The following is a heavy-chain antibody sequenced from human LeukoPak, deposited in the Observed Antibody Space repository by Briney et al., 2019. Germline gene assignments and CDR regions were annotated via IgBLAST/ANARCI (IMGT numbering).Heavy chain of an antibody. Sequence: GGSLRLSCAASGFTFSSFPMSWVRQAPGKGLEWVSGFSGSGDSTYYADSVKGRFTISRDNSKNTLYLLMNSLTAEDTAIYYCVKALVRGDFDYWGQGTLVTVSS. CDR2: FSGSGDST. J-gene: IGHJ4*02. CDR1: GFTFSSFP. CDR3: VKALVRGDFDY. V-gene: IGHV3-23*01. D-gene: IGHD3-10*01.